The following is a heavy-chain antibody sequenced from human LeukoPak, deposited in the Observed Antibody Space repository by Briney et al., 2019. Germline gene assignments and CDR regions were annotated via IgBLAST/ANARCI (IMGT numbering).Heavy chain of an antibody. CDR2: INPKSGYT. V-gene: IGHV1-8*01. Sequence: ASVKVSCKASGYTFTNYDINWVRQATGQGLEWMGWINPKSGYTGFAQKFQGRVTMTRDTSISTAYMELGSLRSEDTAVYYCARVTGSIDYWGQGTLVTVSS. CDR1: GYTFTNYD. D-gene: IGHD1-26*01. CDR3: ARVTGSIDY. J-gene: IGHJ4*02.